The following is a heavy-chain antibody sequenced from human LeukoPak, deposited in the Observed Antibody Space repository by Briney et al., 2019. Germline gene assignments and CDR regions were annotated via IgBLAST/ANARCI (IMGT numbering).Heavy chain of an antibody. CDR2: ISYSGST. V-gene: IGHV4-59*01. CDR1: GGSITNNY. CDR3: ARSITSSWYGDFQH. Sequence: KPSETLSLTCIVSGGSITNNYWSWIRQPPGKGLEWIGYISYSGSTNYNPSLKSRVTISVDTSKNQFSLKLNSVTAADTAVYYCARSITSSWYGDFQHWGQGTLATVSS. J-gene: IGHJ1*01. D-gene: IGHD6-13*01.